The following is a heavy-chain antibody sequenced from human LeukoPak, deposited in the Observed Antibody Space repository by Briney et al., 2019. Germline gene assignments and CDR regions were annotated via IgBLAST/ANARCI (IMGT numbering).Heavy chain of an antibody. CDR2: IYPGDSDT. CDR1: GYSFTSYW. CDR3: ARPGLAVAGSFFFDY. V-gene: IGHV5-51*01. D-gene: IGHD6-19*01. Sequence: GESLKISCKGSGYSFTSYWIGWVRQMPGKGLEWMGIIYPGDSDTRYSPSFQGQVTISADKSISTAYLQWSSLKASDTAMYYCARPGLAVAGSFFFDYWGQGTLVTVSS. J-gene: IGHJ4*02.